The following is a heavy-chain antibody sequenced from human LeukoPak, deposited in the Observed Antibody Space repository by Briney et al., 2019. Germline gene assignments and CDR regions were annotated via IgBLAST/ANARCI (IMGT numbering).Heavy chain of an antibody. Sequence: SVKVFCKASGFTFTTSVMQWVRQGRGQRLEWIGWIVLGSGNTNYAQKFQERVTITRDMSTSTAYMELSSLRSDDTAVYYCAADQQWLVPWGQGTLVTVSS. CDR2: IVLGSGNT. V-gene: IGHV1-58*02. CDR1: GFTFTTSV. J-gene: IGHJ5*02. CDR3: AADQQWLVP. D-gene: IGHD6-19*01.